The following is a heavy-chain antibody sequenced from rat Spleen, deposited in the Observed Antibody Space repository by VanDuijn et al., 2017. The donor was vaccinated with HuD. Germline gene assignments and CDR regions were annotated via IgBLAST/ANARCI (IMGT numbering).Heavy chain of an antibody. CDR1: GFAFSNYY. J-gene: IGHJ3*01. V-gene: IGHV5-25*01. CDR3: TRGIYYGYNAFVY. Sequence: EVQLVESGGGLVQPGRSMKLSCAVSGFAFSNYYMAWVRQAPTKGLEWVASISTGGVNTYYRDSVKGRISISRDNAKSTLYVQLNSLRSEDTATYFCTRGIYYGYNAFVYWGQGTLVTVSS. D-gene: IGHD1-9*01. CDR2: ISTGGVNT.